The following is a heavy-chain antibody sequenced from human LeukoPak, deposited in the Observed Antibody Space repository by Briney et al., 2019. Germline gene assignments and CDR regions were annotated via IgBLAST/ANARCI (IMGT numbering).Heavy chain of an antibody. CDR3: ARGSEQWLTYFDY. CDR1: GGSISSNS. CDR2: IYTSGSP. D-gene: IGHD6-19*01. V-gene: IGHV4-4*07. Sequence: SETLSLTCTVSGGSISSNSWSWIRQPAGKGLEWIGHIYTSGSPNYNPPLRSRVTMSVDTSKNQISLKLSSVTAADTAVYYCARGSEQWLTYFDYWGQGTLVTVSS. J-gene: IGHJ4*02.